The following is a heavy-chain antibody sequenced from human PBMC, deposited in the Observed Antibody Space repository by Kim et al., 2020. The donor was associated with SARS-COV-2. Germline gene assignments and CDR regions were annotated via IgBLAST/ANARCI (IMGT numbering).Heavy chain of an antibody. V-gene: IGHV4-59*01. CDR2: IYYSGST. Sequence: SETLSLTCTVSGGSISSYYWSWIRQPPGKGLEWIGYIYYSGSTNYNPSLMSRVTISVDTSKNQFSLKLSSVTAADTAVYYCAGGPHRMAARPFWFDPWGQGTLVTVSS. CDR1: GGSISSYY. J-gene: IGHJ5*02. CDR3: AGGPHRMAARPFWFDP. D-gene: IGHD6-6*01.